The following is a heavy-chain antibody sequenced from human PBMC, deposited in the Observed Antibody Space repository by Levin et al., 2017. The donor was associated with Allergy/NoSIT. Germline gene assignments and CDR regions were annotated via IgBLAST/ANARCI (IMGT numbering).Heavy chain of an antibody. D-gene: IGHD7-27*01. CDR2: IFSGDSDT. CDR1: GYSFSSYW. J-gene: IGHJ4*02. CDR3: ARRETGVGPFDY. Sequence: GESLKISCKASGYSFSSYWIGWVRQMPGKGLEWMGNIFSGDSDTRYSPSFQGQVTISADKSITTAYLQWSRLKASDTAMYYCARRETGVGPFDYWGQGTLVTVSS. V-gene: IGHV5-51*01.